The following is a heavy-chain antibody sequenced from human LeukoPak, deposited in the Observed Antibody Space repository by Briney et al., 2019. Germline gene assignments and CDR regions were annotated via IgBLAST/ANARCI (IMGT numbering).Heavy chain of an antibody. CDR2: ISWNADST. CDR3: ARDVGITGTTIFVY. CDR1: GFTFGDYG. V-gene: IGHV3-20*04. J-gene: IGHJ4*02. Sequence: GGSLRPSCVASGFTFGDYGMSWIRQAPGKGLEWVSGISWNADSTGHADSVKGRFTISRDNAKNSLYLQMDSLRAEDTALYYCARDVGITGTTIFVYWGQGTPVTVS. D-gene: IGHD1-7*01.